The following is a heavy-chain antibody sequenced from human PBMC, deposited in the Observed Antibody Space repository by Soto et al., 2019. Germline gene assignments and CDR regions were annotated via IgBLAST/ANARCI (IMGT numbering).Heavy chain of an antibody. CDR2: IREDGDNK. CDR3: ARDRMGDDYFDY. J-gene: IGHJ4*02. CDR1: GFTFSSYA. D-gene: IGHD3-16*01. V-gene: IGHV3-7*01. Sequence: GGSLRLSCAASGFTFSSYAMSWVRQAPGKGLEWVANIREDGDNKYYVDSVEGRFTISRDNSKNTLYLQMDSLRAEDTALYFCARDRMGDDYFDYLGPGTQVTVSS.